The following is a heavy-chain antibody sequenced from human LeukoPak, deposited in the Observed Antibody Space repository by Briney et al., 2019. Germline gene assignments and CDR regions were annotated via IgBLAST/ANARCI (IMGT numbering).Heavy chain of an antibody. J-gene: IGHJ4*02. D-gene: IGHD2-2*01. CDR2: ISYDGSNK. V-gene: IGHV3-30-3*01. Sequence: GGSLRLSCAASGFTFSSYAMHWVRQAPGKGLEWVAVISYDGSNKYYADSVKGRFTISRDNSKNTLYLQMNSLRAEDTAVYYCAKTRAGYCSSTSCYGRGGNYFDYWGQGTLVTVSS. CDR1: GFTFSSYA. CDR3: AKTRAGYCSSTSCYGRGGNYFDY.